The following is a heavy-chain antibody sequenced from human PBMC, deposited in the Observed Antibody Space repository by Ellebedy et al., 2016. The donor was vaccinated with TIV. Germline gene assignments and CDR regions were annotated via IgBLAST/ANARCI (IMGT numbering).Heavy chain of an antibody. V-gene: IGHV3-66*01. CDR3: ARVRNYYGSGSPYYFDF. CDR1: GFSLNSNY. Sequence: GESLKISCVASGFSLNSNYVSWVRQAPGKGPEWVSVIYSGNRTYYADSVKDRFAISRDISKNTLFLQMSGLRAEDTAMYYCARVRNYYGSGSPYYFDFWGQGTLVAVSS. CDR2: IYSGNRT. D-gene: IGHD3-10*01. J-gene: IGHJ4*02.